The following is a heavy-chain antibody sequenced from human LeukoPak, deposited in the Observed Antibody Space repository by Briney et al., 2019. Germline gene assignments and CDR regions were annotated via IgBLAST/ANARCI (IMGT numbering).Heavy chain of an antibody. CDR1: GFTFSNYA. Sequence: GGSLRLSCAASGFTFSNYAMTWVRQAPGEGLEWVSTINNSGGNTYYAVSVKGRFTISRGNSENTLYLQMSTLRAEDTAVHYCAKYMYSSNWYCPFDIWGQGTMVTVSS. CDR2: INNSGGNT. V-gene: IGHV3-23*01. J-gene: IGHJ3*02. CDR3: AKYMYSSNWYCPFDI. D-gene: IGHD6-13*01.